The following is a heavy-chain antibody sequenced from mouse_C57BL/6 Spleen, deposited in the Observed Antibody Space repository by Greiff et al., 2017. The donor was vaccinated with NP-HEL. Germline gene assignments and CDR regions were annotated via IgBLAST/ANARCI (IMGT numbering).Heavy chain of an antibody. CDR2: INPNNGGT. CDR1: GYTFTDYN. CDR3: ARRDYYGSSQFDY. D-gene: IGHD1-1*01. V-gene: IGHV1-18*01. J-gene: IGHJ2*01. Sequence: EVQLQESGPELVKPGASVKIPCKASGYTFTDYNMDWVKQSHGKSLEWIGDINPNNGGTIYNQKFKGKATLTVDKSSSTAYMELRSLTSEDTAVYYCARRDYYGSSQFDYWGQSTTLTVSS.